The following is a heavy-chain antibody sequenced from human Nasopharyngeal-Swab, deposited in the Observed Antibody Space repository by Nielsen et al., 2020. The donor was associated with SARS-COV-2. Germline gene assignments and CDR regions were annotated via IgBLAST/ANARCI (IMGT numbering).Heavy chain of an antibody. Sequence: SPKISCAASGFTFDDYAMYWVRQAPGKGLEWVSGISGNSVSIGYSDSVKGRFIISRDNAKNSLYLQMNSLRVEDTALYYCAKDKGAGSFDYWGQGTLVTVSS. CDR1: GFTFDDYA. CDR2: ISGNSVSI. CDR3: AKDKGAGSFDY. D-gene: IGHD6-13*01. J-gene: IGHJ4*02. V-gene: IGHV3-9*01.